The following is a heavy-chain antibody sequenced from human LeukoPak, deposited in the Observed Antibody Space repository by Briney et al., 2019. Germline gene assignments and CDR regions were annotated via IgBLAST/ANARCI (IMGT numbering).Heavy chain of an antibody. CDR3: ARGPYGETYYYDSSGYYSFDY. J-gene: IGHJ4*02. V-gene: IGHV4-38-2*02. D-gene: IGHD3-22*01. CDR2: IYYSGST. Sequence: SETLSLTCSDSGYSISSGYYWGWIRQPPGKGLEWIGSIYYSGSTYYNPSLKSRITISVDTSKNQFSLKLSSVTAADTAVYYCARGPYGETYYYDSSGYYSFDYWGQGTLVTVSS. CDR1: GYSISSGYY.